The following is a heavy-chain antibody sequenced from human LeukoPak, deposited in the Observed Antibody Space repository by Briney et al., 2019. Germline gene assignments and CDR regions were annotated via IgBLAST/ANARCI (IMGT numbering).Heavy chain of an antibody. CDR2: TSYTGST. Sequence: PGGSLRLSCAASGFLSNTYAMSWVRQPPGKGLEWIGSTSYTGSTYYNPSLMSRVTISGDTSKNQFSLKLSSVTAADTAVYYCARRGFGYSTDVYYYHYMDVWGKGTTVPVSS. V-gene: IGHV4-39*01. CDR1: GFLSNTYA. CDR3: ARRGFGYSTDVYYYHYMDV. J-gene: IGHJ6*03. D-gene: IGHD4-11*01.